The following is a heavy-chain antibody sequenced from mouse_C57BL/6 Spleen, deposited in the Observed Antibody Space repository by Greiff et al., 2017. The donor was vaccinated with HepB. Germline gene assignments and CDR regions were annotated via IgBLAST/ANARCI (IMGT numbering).Heavy chain of an antibody. J-gene: IGHJ4*01. CDR3: ARRHYVYYGSSYDAMDY. D-gene: IGHD1-1*01. Sequence: QVQLQQPGAELVKPGASVKMSCKASGYTFTSYWITWVKQRPGQGLEWIGDIYPGSGSTNYNEKFKSKATLTVDTSSSTAYMQLSSLTSEDSAVYYCARRHYVYYGSSYDAMDYWGQGTSVTVSS. CDR1: GYTFTSYW. V-gene: IGHV1-55*01. CDR2: IYPGSGST.